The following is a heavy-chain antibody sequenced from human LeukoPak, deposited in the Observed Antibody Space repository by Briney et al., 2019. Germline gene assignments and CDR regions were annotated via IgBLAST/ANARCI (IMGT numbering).Heavy chain of an antibody. Sequence: GVSLRLSCAASGFTFSSYGMHWVRQAPGKGLEWVAVIWYDGSNKYYADSVKGRFTISRDNSKNTLYLQMNSLRAEDTAVYYCARDPSSGWSGSCDYWGQGTLVTVSS. CDR3: ARDPSSGWSGSCDY. V-gene: IGHV3-33*01. CDR2: IWYDGSNK. D-gene: IGHD6-19*01. CDR1: GFTFSSYG. J-gene: IGHJ4*02.